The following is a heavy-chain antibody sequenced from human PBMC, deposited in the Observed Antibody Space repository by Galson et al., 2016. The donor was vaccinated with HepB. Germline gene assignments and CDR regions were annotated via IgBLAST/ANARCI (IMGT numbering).Heavy chain of an antibody. CDR1: GFTLSSYG. D-gene: IGHD5-18*01. CDR2: TSFDETNE. CDR3: AKDHSYGHYPDY. J-gene: IGHJ4*02. Sequence: SLRLSCAASGFTLSSYGMHWVRQAPGKGLEWVAVTSFDETNEYYTDSVKGRFTISRDNSKNTLYLQMNSLRTEDTAVYFCAKDHSYGHYPDYWGQGTLVTVSS. V-gene: IGHV3-30*18.